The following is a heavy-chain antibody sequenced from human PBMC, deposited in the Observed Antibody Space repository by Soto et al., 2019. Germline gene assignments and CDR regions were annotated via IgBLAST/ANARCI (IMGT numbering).Heavy chain of an antibody. D-gene: IGHD6-19*01. Sequence: ASVKISCKASGYMFTKSAMHWVRQAPGQRLEWMGWISGDSGNTKYSPKLQDRVTITRDTSARTAYMELSSLRSEDTALYYCARDGVAAGNINFEYWGEGTLVTVSS. CDR2: ISGDSGNT. CDR1: GYMFTKSA. J-gene: IGHJ4*01. CDR3: ARDGVAAGNINFEY. V-gene: IGHV1-3*01.